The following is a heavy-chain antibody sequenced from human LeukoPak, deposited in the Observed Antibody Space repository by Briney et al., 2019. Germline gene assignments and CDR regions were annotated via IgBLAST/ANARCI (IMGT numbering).Heavy chain of an antibody. CDR2: IYYSGST. CDR1: GGSISSGDCY. CDR3: ARDRWKGPSYFDY. J-gene: IGHJ4*02. V-gene: IGHV4-30-4*01. D-gene: IGHD1-1*01. Sequence: SETLSLTCTVSGGSISSGDCYWSWIRQPPGKGLEWIGYIYYSGSTYYDPSLKSRVTISVDTSKNQFSLKLSSVTAADTAVYYCARDRWKGPSYFDYWGQGTLVTVSS.